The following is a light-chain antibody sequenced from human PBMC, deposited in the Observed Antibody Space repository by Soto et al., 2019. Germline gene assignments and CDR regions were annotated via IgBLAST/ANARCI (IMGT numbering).Light chain of an antibody. J-gene: IGKJ4*01. CDR2: WAS. CDR1: QTILYSSNNKNY. V-gene: IGKV4-1*01. Sequence: DIMMTQSPDSLAVSLGERATINCKSSQTILYSSNNKNYLAWYQQKPGQPPKLLIYWASVRESGVPDRFGGSGSGTDFTLTISTLQAEDVAVYYCQQYYSTPLTFGGGTKVEIK. CDR3: QQYYSTPLT.